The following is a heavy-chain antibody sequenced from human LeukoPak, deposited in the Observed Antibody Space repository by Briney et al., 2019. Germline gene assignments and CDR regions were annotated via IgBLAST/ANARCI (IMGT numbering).Heavy chain of an antibody. CDR1: GGSISSYY. Sequence: SETLSLTCTVSGGSISSYYWSWIRQSAGKGLEWIGRIHTSGSTNYNPSLKSRVTMSVDTSKNQFSLKVSSVTAADTGVYYCARAPEFSSGWLLDCWGQGSLVTVSS. D-gene: IGHD6-19*01. CDR2: IHTSGST. V-gene: IGHV4-4*07. J-gene: IGHJ4*02. CDR3: ARAPEFSSGWLLDC.